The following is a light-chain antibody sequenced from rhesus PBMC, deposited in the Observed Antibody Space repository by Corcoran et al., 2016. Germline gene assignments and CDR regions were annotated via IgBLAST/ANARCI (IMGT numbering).Light chain of an antibody. V-gene: IGKV1-22*01. J-gene: IGKJ1*01. CDR2: KAS. Sequence: DIQMTQSPSSLSASVGDTVTISCWASQSISTWLDWYQQKPGKAPKLLIYKASSLKSGVPSRFSGSGSGTDFTLTLSSLQPDDFATYYCLQYSSSPRTFGQGTKVEIK. CDR3: LQYSSSPRT. CDR1: QSISTW.